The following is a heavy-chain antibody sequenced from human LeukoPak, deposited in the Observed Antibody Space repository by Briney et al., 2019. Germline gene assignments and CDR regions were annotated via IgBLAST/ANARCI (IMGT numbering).Heavy chain of an antibody. CDR3: AKVKEDRYYNSRGFYLDY. Sequence: GGSLRLSCAASGFTFSSYGMHWVRQAPGKGLEWVAAISYDGSDKYYTDSVKGRFTISRVNSENTLYLQMNSLRAEDTAIYCCAKVKEDRYYNSRGFYLDYWGQGTLVTVSS. V-gene: IGHV3-30*18. CDR1: GFTFSSYG. CDR2: ISYDGSDK. D-gene: IGHD3-22*01. J-gene: IGHJ4*02.